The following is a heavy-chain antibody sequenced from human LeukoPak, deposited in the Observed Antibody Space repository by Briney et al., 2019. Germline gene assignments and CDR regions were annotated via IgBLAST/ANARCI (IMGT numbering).Heavy chain of an antibody. CDR3: ARDALLWFGELLSPLSYYYYYMDV. CDR2: ISSSSSYI. V-gene: IGHV3-21*01. Sequence: AGGSLRLSCAASGFTFSSYSMNWVRQAPGKGLEWVSSISSSSSYIYYADSVKGRFTISRDDAKNSLYLQMNSLRAEDTAVYYCARDALLWFGELLSPLSYYYYYMDVWGKGTTVTISS. CDR1: GFTFSSYS. D-gene: IGHD3-10*01. J-gene: IGHJ6*03.